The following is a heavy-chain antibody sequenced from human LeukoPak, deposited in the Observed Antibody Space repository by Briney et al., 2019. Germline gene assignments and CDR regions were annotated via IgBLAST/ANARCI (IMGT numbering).Heavy chain of an antibody. D-gene: IGHD3-22*01. CDR1: GYSFTSYN. Sequence: ASVKVSCKTSGYSFTSYNLHWVRQAPGQRLEWMGIIKPSGGNTNYAQKFQGRVTMTRDTSISTAYMELSRLRSDDTAVYYCASQAYYYDSSGYGYYYYMDVWGKGTTVTVSS. J-gene: IGHJ6*03. V-gene: IGHV1-46*01. CDR2: IKPSGGNT. CDR3: ASQAYYYDSSGYGYYYYMDV.